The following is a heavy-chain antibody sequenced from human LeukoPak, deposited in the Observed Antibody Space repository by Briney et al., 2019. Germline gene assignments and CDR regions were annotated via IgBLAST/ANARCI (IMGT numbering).Heavy chain of an antibody. J-gene: IGHJ3*02. CDR1: GYSFSSYG. D-gene: IGHD3-22*01. CDR3: ARDSPEDFYDSSGSYDFDI. Sequence: ASVKVSCKASGYSFSSYGISWVRQAPGQGLEWMGWISAYNDNTKFAQNFQGRVTMTTDTPTSTAYMELRSLRSDDTAVYYCARDSPEDFYDSSGSYDFDIWGQGTMVTVSS. V-gene: IGHV1-18*01. CDR2: ISAYNDNT.